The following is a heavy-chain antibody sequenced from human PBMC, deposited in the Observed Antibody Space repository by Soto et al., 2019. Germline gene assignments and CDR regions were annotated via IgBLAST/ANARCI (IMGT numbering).Heavy chain of an antibody. J-gene: IGHJ4*02. V-gene: IGHV4-59*01. CDR2: ISSSGNT. Sequence: PSETLSLTCAVSDGSISNFYWSWIRQPPGKGLEWIGYISSSGNTNYNPSLKSRVSISVDTSISTAYMDLITLRSDDTAIYYCVRGLKWRDLDYWGQGTPVTVSS. CDR3: VRGLKWRDLDY. CDR1: DGSISNFY. D-gene: IGHD2-15*01.